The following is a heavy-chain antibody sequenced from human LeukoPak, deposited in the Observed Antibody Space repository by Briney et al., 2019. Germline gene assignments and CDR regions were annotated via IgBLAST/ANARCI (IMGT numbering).Heavy chain of an antibody. J-gene: IGHJ4*02. V-gene: IGHV3-23*01. CDR1: GGTFSSYA. Sequence: SCKASGGTFSSYAMSWVRQAPGKGLEWVSAISGSGGSTYYADSVKGRFTISRDNSKNTLYLQMNSLRAEDTAVYYCALGDRYYWGQGTLVTVSS. D-gene: IGHD3-10*01. CDR3: ALGDRYY. CDR2: ISGSGGST.